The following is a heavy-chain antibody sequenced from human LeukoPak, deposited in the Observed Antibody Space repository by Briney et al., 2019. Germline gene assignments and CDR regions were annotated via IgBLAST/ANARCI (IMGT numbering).Heavy chain of an antibody. D-gene: IGHD2-15*01. J-gene: IGHJ4*02. CDR3: ARGRGYCSGGSCYSFGLRSVFDY. CDR2: INHSGST. CDR1: GGSFSGYY. V-gene: IGHV4-34*01. Sequence: PSETLSLTCAVYGGSFSGYYWSWIRQPPGKGLEWIGEINHSGSTNYNPSLKSRVTISVDTSKNQFSLKLSSVTAADTAVYYCARGRGYCSGGSCYSFGLRSVFDYWGQGTLVTVSS.